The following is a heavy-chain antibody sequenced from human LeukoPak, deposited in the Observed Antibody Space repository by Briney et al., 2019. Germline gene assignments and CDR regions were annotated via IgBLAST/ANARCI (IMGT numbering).Heavy chain of an antibody. CDR2: IKQDGSET. Sequence: GSLRLSCVASGFPFGNYWMSWVRQAPGKGPEWLASIKQDGSETFYVDSVKGRFTISKDNAKKSLYLLMNSLRAEDTAVYYCAREDHSKYEFWGQGTLVTVSS. CDR3: AREDHSKYEF. V-gene: IGHV3-7*01. J-gene: IGHJ4*02. D-gene: IGHD4-11*01. CDR1: GFPFGNYW.